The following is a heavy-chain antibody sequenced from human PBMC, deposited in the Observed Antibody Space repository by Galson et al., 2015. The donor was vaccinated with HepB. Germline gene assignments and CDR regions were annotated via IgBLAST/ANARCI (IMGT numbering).Heavy chain of an antibody. CDR2: IHHSGTT. Sequence: SWVRQPPGKGLEWIGEIHHSGTTIYNPSLRSRVTISLDTSKNQFSLRLSSVTAADTAMYYCARLPPPADYYYYGMDVWGQGTTVTVSS. CDR3: ARLPPPADYYYYGMDV. J-gene: IGHJ6*02. V-gene: IGHV4-4*02. D-gene: IGHD2-15*01.